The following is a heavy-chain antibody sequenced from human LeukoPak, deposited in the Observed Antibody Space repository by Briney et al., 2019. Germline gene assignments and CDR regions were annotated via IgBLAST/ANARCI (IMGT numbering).Heavy chain of an antibody. Sequence: PSGTLSLTCAVSGGSISSSNWWSWVRQPPGKGLEWIGEIYHSGSTNYNPSLKSRVTISVDKSKNQFSLKLSSVTAADTAVYYCARDWVSDGTGCYCFDPWGQGTLVTVSS. D-gene: IGHD3-10*01. J-gene: IGHJ5*02. V-gene: IGHV4-4*02. CDR2: IYHSGST. CDR3: ARDWVSDGTGCYCFDP. CDR1: GGSISSSNW.